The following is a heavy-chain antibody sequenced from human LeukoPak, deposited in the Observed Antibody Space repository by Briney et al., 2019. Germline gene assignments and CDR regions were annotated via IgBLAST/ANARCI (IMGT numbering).Heavy chain of an antibody. CDR3: ARPRPANKERRDSSSWDFDY. CDR1: GYTFTSYY. CDR2: INPSGGST. V-gene: IGHV1-46*01. Sequence: ASVKVSCKASGYTFTSYYMHWVRQAPGQGLEWMGIINPSGGSTSYAQKFQGRVTMTRDTSISAAYMELSRLRSDDTAVYYCARPRPANKERRDSSSWDFDYWGQGTLVTVSS. J-gene: IGHJ4*02. D-gene: IGHD6-13*01.